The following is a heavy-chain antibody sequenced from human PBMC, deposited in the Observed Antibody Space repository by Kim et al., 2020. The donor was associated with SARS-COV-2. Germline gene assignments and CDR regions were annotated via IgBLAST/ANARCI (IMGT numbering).Heavy chain of an antibody. V-gene: IGHV3-64D*09. J-gene: IGHJ4*02. Sequence: GGSLRLSCSASGFTFSSFAFHWVRQTPGTGLEHLSAISSHGRSTYYADSVKGRFTVSRDNSKNTLYLQMTSLGGGDTAVYYCVRDTSVESAATAYFDYWGQGTQVTVSS. D-gene: IGHD1-1*01. CDR1: GFTFSSFA. CDR2: ISSHGRST. CDR3: VRDTSVESAATAYFDY.